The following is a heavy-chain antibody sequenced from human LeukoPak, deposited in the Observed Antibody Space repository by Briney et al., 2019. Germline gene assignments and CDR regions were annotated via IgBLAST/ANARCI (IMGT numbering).Heavy chain of an antibody. CDR1: GDSISSYF. V-gene: IGHV4-59*01. Sequence: SETLSLTCTVSGDSISSYFWSWIRQPPGKGLEWIGYIYYTGSTDYNPSLKSRVTISVDTSENQFSLKLSSVTAADTAVYYCAKYYDFWSGYYYMDVWGKGTTVTVSS. CDR2: IYYTGST. J-gene: IGHJ6*03. D-gene: IGHD3-3*01. CDR3: AKYYDFWSGYYYMDV.